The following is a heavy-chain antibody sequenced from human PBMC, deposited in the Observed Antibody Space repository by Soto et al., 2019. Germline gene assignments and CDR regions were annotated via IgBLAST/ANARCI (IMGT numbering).Heavy chain of an antibody. D-gene: IGHD3-9*01. CDR3: ATDYAILTGRGFDP. CDR2: INAGNGNT. J-gene: IGHJ5*02. Sequence: ASVKVSCKASGYTFTSYAMHWVRQAPGQRLEWMGWINAGNGNTKYSQKFQGRVTTTRDTSASTAYMELSSLRSEDTAVYYCATDYAILTGRGFDPWGQGTLVTVSS. V-gene: IGHV1-3*01. CDR1: GYTFTSYA.